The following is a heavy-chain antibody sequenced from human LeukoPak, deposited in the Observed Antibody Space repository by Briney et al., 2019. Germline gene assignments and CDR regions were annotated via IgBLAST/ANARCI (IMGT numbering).Heavy chain of an antibody. CDR2: ITGSSSYI. J-gene: IGHJ4*02. CDR3: ARDRLGGGETFDS. D-gene: IGHD3-16*01. V-gene: IGHV3-21*01. Sequence: PGGSLRLSCAASGFIFRSYSMDWVRQAPGKGLEWVSSITGSSSYISYADSVKGRFTISRDNAENSLFLQMNSLRPEDTAVYFCARDRLGGGETFDSWGQGTLVTVSS. CDR1: GFIFRSYS.